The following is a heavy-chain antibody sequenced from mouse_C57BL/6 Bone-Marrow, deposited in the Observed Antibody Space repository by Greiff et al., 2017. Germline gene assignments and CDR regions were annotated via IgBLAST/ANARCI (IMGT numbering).Heavy chain of an antibody. Sequence: VQLQQSGAELARPGASVKLSCKASGYTFTSYGISWVKQRTGQGLEWIGEIYPRRGNTYYNEKFKGKATLTADKSSSTAYMELRGVTSEDSAVYFCARRQLRPWFADWGQGTLVTVSA. CDR2: IYPRRGNT. D-gene: IGHD1-2*01. V-gene: IGHV1-81*01. CDR3: ARRQLRPWFAD. CDR1: GYTFTSYG. J-gene: IGHJ3*01.